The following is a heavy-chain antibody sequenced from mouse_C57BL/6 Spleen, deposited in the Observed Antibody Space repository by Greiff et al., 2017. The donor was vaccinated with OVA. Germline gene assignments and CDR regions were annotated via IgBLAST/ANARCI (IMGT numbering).Heavy chain of an antibody. CDR3: TRYYSNYVAWFAY. CDR2: IYPGNSDT. D-gene: IGHD2-5*01. J-gene: IGHJ3*01. Sequence: EVQRVESGTVLARPGASVKMSCKTSGYTFTSYWMHWVKQRPGQGLEWIGAIYPGNSDTSYNQKFKGKAKLTAVTSASTAYMELSSLTNEDSAVYYCTRYYSNYVAWFAYWGQGTLVTVSA. V-gene: IGHV1-5*01. CDR1: GYTFTSYW.